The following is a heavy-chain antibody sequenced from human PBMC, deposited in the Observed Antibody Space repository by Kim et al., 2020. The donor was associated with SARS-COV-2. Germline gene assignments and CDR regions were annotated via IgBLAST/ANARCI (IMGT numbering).Heavy chain of an antibody. CDR3: VYYYDSSGRADFDY. CDR1: GFTFSSYW. Sequence: GGSLRLSCAASGFTFSSYWMHWVRQAPGKGLVWVSRINSDGSSTSYADSVKGRFTISRDNAKNTLYLQMNSLRAEDTAVYYCVYYYDSSGRADFDYWGQGTLVTVSS. CDR2: INSDGSST. J-gene: IGHJ4*02. D-gene: IGHD3-22*01. V-gene: IGHV3-74*01.